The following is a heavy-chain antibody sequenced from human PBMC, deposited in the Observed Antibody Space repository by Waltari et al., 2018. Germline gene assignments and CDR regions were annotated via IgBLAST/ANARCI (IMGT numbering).Heavy chain of an antibody. Sequence: QVQLVQSGAEVKKPGASVKVSCKASGYTFTGYYMHWVRQAPGQGLEWMGWINPNSVGTNYAQKFQGRVTMTRDTSISTAYMELSRLRSDDTAVYYCARDIEESGMDVWGKGTTVTVSS. D-gene: IGHD2-15*01. J-gene: IGHJ6*04. CDR1: GYTFTGYY. CDR3: ARDIEESGMDV. CDR2: INPNSVGT. V-gene: IGHV1-2*02.